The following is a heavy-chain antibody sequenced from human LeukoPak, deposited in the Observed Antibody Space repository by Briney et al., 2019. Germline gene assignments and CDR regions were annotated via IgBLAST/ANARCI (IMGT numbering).Heavy chain of an antibody. V-gene: IGHV3-74*01. J-gene: IGHJ3*02. CDR2: INGDGRSM. CDR1: GFTFSTNW. CDR3: ASGGRVGDIFDI. Sequence: PGGSLRLSCAASGFTFSTNWMYWVRQAPGKGLVWVSRINGDGRSMGYADSVKGRFTISRDNAYNTLYLQMNSLRAEDTALYYCASGGRVGDIFDIWGQGTMVRVSS. D-gene: IGHD2-15*01.